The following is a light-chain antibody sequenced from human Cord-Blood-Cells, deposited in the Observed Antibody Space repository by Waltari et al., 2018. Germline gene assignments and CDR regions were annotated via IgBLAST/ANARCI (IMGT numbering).Light chain of an antibody. CDR2: AAS. V-gene: IGKV1D-8*01. CDR1: QGIRSY. J-gene: IGKJ4*01. CDR3: QQYYSFPLT. Sequence: VIWRTQSPSLLSASTGDRVTISCRMSQGIRSYVAWYQQKPGKAPELLIYAASTLQSGVPSRFSGSGSGTDFTLTISCLQSEDFATYYCQQYYSFPLTFGGGTKVEIK.